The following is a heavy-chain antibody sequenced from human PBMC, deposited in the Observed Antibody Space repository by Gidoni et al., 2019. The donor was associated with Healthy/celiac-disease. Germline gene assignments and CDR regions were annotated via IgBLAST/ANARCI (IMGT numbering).Heavy chain of an antibody. CDR3: AREKYSSGWYFGSWVY. Sequence: GIANYAQKFQGRVTITADKSTSTAYMELSSLRSEDTAVYYCAREKYSSGWYFGSWVYWGQGTLVTVSS. J-gene: IGHJ4*02. V-gene: IGHV1-69*04. CDR2: GIA. D-gene: IGHD6-19*01.